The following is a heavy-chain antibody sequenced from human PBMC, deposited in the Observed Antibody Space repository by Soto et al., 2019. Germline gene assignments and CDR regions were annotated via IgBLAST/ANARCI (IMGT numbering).Heavy chain of an antibody. CDR3: ARDIFWGGFGESNWLDP. D-gene: IGHD3-10*01. Sequence: SETLSLTCTVSGGSISSYYWSWIRQPPGKGLEWIGYIYYNGSPNYNPSLKSRVTISVDTSKNQFSLELTSVTAADTAVYYCARDIFWGGFGESNWLDPWGQGTLVTVSS. CDR2: IYYNGSP. CDR1: GGSISSYY. V-gene: IGHV4-59*12. J-gene: IGHJ5*02.